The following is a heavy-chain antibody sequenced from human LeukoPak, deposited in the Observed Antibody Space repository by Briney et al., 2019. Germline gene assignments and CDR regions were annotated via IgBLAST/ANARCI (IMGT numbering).Heavy chain of an antibody. CDR1: GGSFSGYY. D-gene: IGHD3-22*01. CDR2: INHSGST. CDR3: ARGVVILDS. V-gene: IGHV4-34*01. Sequence: SETLSLTCAVYGGSFSGYYWSWIRQPPGKGLEWIGEINHSGSTNYNPSLKSRVTISVDTSKNQFSLKLSSVTAADTAVYYCARGVVILDSGGQGTLVTVP. J-gene: IGHJ4*02.